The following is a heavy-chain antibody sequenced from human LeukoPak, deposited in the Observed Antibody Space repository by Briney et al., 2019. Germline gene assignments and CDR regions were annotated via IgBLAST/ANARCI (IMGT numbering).Heavy chain of an antibody. D-gene: IGHD3-10*01. CDR1: GFTFSSYW. Sequence: GGSLRLSRAASGFTFSSYWMHWVRQVPGKGLVWVSRINSDGSSTSYADSVKGRFTISRDNAKNTLYVQMNSLRAEDTAVYYCSTGSGHAFGIWGRGTMVTVSS. V-gene: IGHV3-74*01. J-gene: IGHJ3*02. CDR2: INSDGSST. CDR3: STGSGHAFGI.